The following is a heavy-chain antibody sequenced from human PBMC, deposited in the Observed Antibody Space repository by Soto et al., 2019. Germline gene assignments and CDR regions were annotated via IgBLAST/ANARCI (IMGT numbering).Heavy chain of an antibody. V-gene: IGHV1-69*01. CDR3: ASKDDPRDAFDI. J-gene: IGHJ3*02. D-gene: IGHD2-15*01. CDR2: IIPIFGTA. Sequence: QVQLVQSGAEVKKPGSSVKVSCKASGGTFSSYAISWVRQAPGQGLEWMGGIIPIFGTANYAQKVQGRVTITADESTSTASMELSSLRSEDTAVYYCASKDDPRDAFDIWGKVTMFTVSS. CDR1: GGTFSSYA.